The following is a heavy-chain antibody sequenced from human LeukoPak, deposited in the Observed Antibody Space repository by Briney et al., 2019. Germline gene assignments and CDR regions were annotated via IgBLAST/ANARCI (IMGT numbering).Heavy chain of an antibody. D-gene: IGHD2-15*01. Sequence: SETLSLTCAVYGGSFSGYYWSWIHQPPGKGLEWIGEINHSGSTNYNPSLKSRVTISVDTSKNQFSLKLSSVTAADTAVYYCARGGVYCSGGSCYVYDYWGQGTLVTVSS. CDR1: GGSFSGYY. J-gene: IGHJ4*02. CDR2: INHSGST. CDR3: ARGGVYCSGGSCYVYDY. V-gene: IGHV4-34*01.